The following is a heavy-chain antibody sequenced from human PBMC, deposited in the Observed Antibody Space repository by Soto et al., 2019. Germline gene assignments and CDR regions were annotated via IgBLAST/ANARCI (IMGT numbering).Heavy chain of an antibody. CDR3: AHGRGWGRKSVPRPPFDF. V-gene: IGHV2-5*01. Sequence: QITLKESGPTLVKPTQTLTLTCTFSGFSLSSSGVGVGWIRQPPGKALEWLAIIYSNDDNRYSPSSRNRLILTRDPTKTQVSSKMTDMDQVNTATYAGAHGRGWGRKSVPRPPFDFWGLGAMVTVSS. CDR1: GFSLSSSGVG. D-gene: IGHD7-27*01. CDR2: IYSNDDN. J-gene: IGHJ4*02.